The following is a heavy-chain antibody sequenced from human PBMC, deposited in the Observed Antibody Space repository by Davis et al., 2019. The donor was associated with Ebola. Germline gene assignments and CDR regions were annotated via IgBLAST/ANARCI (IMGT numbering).Heavy chain of an antibody. CDR2: IYHSGST. CDR1: GGSISSSNW. J-gene: IGHJ6*02. D-gene: IGHD3-10*01. V-gene: IGHV4-4*02. Sequence: MPSETLSLTCAVSGGSISSSNWWSWVRQPTGKGLEWIGEIYHSGSTNYNPSLKSRVTISVDKSKNQFSLKLSSVTAADTAVYYCARDRVGEGFTMVRGYGMDVWGQGTTVTVSS. CDR3: ARDRVGEGFTMVRGYGMDV.